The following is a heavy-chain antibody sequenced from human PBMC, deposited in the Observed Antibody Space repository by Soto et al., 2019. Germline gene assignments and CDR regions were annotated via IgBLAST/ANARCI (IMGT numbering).Heavy chain of an antibody. Sequence: PLETMCLTCTVSSASIGGSGCTWGWIRQPPGKGLEWIGSIYYSGITYYNPSLNSRVTVSVDTSKNQFSLKVTSVTAADTAVYYCARLHGYCISSSCHGHYAMDVWGQGTTVTVSS. CDR1: SASIGGSGCT. J-gene: IGHJ6*02. CDR2: IYYSGIT. D-gene: IGHD2-2*01. CDR3: ARLHGYCISSSCHGHYAMDV. V-gene: IGHV4-39*01.